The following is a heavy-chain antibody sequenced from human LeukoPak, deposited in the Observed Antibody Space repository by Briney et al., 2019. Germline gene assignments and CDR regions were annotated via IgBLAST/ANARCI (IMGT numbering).Heavy chain of an antibody. V-gene: IGHV3-21*01. D-gene: IGHD6-19*01. CDR2: ISSSSSCI. CDR1: GFTFSSYS. Sequence: PGGSLRLSCAASGFTFSSYSMNWVRQAPGKGLEWVSSISSSSSCIYYADSVKGRFTISRDNAKNSLYLQMNSLRAEDTAVYYCARYTTAGYSSGWYGPSFDYWGQGTLVTVSS. CDR3: ARYTTAGYSSGWYGPSFDY. J-gene: IGHJ4*02.